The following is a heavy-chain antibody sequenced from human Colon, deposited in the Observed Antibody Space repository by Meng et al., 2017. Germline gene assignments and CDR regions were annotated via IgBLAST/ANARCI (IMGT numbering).Heavy chain of an antibody. J-gene: IGHJ4*02. CDR2: VYYDGTT. Sequence: QVPRQESGPGLVRASETLSLTCTVSGDSVNNRTYYCTWIRQPPEKGLEWIGYVYYDGTTNYNPFLESRLTMSIDTSKNQFSLKLSSVTAADTAVYYCAGGPWELDYWGQGTLVTVSS. CDR1: GDSVNNRTYY. CDR3: AGGPWELDY. D-gene: IGHD1-26*01. V-gene: IGHV4-61*01.